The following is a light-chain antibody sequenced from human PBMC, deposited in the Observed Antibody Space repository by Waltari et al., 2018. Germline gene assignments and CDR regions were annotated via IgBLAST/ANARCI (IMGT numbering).Light chain of an antibody. Sequence: QLVLTQSPSASASLGASVKLTCTLSSGPINNVIAWLQQRPEKGPRYLMKVNSDGSHHKGADIPDRFSGSGSGAERYLSISSLQSEDEADYICQTGGHGTWVFGGGTKLTVL. CDR2: VNSDGSH. J-gene: IGLJ3*02. V-gene: IGLV4-69*01. CDR3: QTGGHGTWV. CDR1: SGPINNV.